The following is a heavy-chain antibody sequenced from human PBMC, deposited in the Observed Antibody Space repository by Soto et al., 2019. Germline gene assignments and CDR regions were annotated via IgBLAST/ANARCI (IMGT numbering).Heavy chain of an antibody. V-gene: IGHV3-30*18. CDR3: AKGVRDSWSGYIFDF. CDR1: GFTLSNYG. Sequence: QVQLVESGGGVVQPGRSLRLSCAGSGFTLSNYGIHWVRQAPGKGLEWVAMISYDGTNKYYADSVKGRFNISRDNAKNTLYLQMNRLRAEGTAVYVCAKGVRDSWSGYIFDFWGQGGRVSVSS. CDR2: ISYDGTNK. J-gene: IGHJ4*02. D-gene: IGHD3-3*01.